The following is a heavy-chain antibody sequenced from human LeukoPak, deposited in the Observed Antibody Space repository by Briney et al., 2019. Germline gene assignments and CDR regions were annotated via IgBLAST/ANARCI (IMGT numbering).Heavy chain of an antibody. CDR2: ISSNVGRT. J-gene: IGHJ4*02. CDR1: GFTFSRYA. Sequence: PAESLRLSCAAYGFTFSRYAMRWVRQAAGEGLEYVSAISSNVGRTYYENSVKGRLTISRDNSKNTLYLQMGSLRAEDMAVYYCARDFVHYYDSSGFEYYFDFWGEGTLVSVSS. CDR3: ARDFVHYYDSSGFEYYFDF. V-gene: IGHV3-64*01. D-gene: IGHD3-22*01.